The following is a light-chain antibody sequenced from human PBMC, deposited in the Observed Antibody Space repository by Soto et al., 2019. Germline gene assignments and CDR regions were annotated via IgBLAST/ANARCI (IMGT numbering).Light chain of an antibody. CDR2: AAS. J-gene: IGKJ3*01. Sequence: DIQLTQSPSFLSASVGDRITITCRASQDIRNFLAWYQQTPGKAPNLLIYAASTLQSGVPLRFSGSGSGTEFTITISSLQPEDFATYFCQQVNSYPLTFGPGTKVDVK. V-gene: IGKV1-9*01. CDR3: QQVNSYPLT. CDR1: QDIRNF.